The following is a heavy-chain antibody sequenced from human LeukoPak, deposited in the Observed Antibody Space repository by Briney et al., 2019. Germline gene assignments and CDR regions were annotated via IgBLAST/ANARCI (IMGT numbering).Heavy chain of an antibody. D-gene: IGHD3-22*01. J-gene: IGHJ6*03. V-gene: IGHV3-48*03. CDR2: ISSSGSTI. CDR3: ARDLYDSSGYYYHYMDV. CDR1: GFTFSSYE. Sequence: GGSLRLSCAASGFTFSSYEMNWVRQAPGKGLEWVSYISSSGSTIYYADSVKGRFTISRDNAKNSLYLQMNSLRAEDTAVYYCARDLYDSSGYYYHYMDVWGKGTTVTVSS.